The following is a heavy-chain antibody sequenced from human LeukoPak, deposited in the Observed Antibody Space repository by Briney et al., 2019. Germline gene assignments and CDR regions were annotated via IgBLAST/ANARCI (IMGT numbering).Heavy chain of an antibody. CDR2: ISYDGSHK. D-gene: IGHD1-7*01. CDR3: ASTEAVRVTGTGNY. CDR1: GFIFRSYA. J-gene: IGHJ4*02. Sequence: GGSLRLSCAASGFIFRSYAMHWVRQAPGKGLEWVAVISYDGSHKYYADSVKGRFTISRDNSKNTLYLQMNSLRGEDTAVYYCASTEAVRVTGTGNYWGQGTLVTVSS. V-gene: IGHV3-30-3*01.